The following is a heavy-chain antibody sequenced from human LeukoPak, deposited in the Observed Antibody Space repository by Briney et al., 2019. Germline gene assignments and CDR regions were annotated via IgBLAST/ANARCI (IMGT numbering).Heavy chain of an antibody. CDR2: IIPILGIA. Sequence: GASVKVSCKASGGTFSSYAIHWVRQAPAQGLEWMGRIIPILGIANYAQKFQGRVTITAEKSTSTDYMELSSLRSEETAVYYCARGVRLLHFDYWGQGTLVTVSS. V-gene: IGHV1-69*04. CDR1: GGTFSSYA. D-gene: IGHD3-22*01. CDR3: ARGVRLLHFDY. J-gene: IGHJ4*02.